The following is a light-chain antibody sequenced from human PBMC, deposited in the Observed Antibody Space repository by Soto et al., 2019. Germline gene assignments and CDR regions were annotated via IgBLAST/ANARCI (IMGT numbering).Light chain of an antibody. J-gene: IGKJ5*01. CDR1: QSVSSSY. V-gene: IGKV3-15*01. Sequence: EIVLTQSPGTLSLSPGEIATLSFSASQSVSSSYLAWYQQKPGQAPRLLIYGASTRATGIPARFSGSGSGTEFTLTISSLQSEDFEIYYCQQYNNWPITFGQGTRLEIK. CDR2: GAS. CDR3: QQYNNWPIT.